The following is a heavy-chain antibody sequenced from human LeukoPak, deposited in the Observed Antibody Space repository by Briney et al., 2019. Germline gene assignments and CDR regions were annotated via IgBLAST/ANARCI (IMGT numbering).Heavy chain of an antibody. Sequence: PSETLSLTCTVSGGPISSNYWSWIRQPPGKGLEWIGYIYYSGSTTYNPSLKSRVTISVDTSKNQFSLKLSSVTAADTAVYYCARDEAAQGYYGMDVWGQGTTVTVSS. CDR2: IYYSGST. V-gene: IGHV4-59*01. D-gene: IGHD2-15*01. CDR3: ARDEAAQGYYGMDV. J-gene: IGHJ6*02. CDR1: GGPISSNY.